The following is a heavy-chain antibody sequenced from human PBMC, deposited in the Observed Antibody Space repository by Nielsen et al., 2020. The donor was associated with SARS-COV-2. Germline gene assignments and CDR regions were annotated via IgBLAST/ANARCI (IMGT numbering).Heavy chain of an antibody. CDR2: IYYSGST. CDR3: ARVEGITIFGVVIIGAFDI. CDR1: GGSISSYY. J-gene: IGHJ3*02. Sequence: SETLSLTCTVSGGSISSYYWSWIRQPPGKGLEWIGYIYYSGSTNYNPSLKNRVTISVDTSKNQFSLKLSSVTAADTAVYYCARVEGITIFGVVIIGAFDIWGQGTMVTVSS. D-gene: IGHD3-3*01. V-gene: IGHV4-59*01.